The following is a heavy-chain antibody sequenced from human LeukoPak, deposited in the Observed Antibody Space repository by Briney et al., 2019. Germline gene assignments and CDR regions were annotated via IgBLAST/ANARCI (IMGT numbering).Heavy chain of an antibody. CDR3: ARAAAAGTFDY. CDR1: GFTFSSYS. V-gene: IGHV3-21*01. Sequence: GGSLRLSCAASGFTFSSYSMNWVRQAPGKGLEWVSSISSSSSYIYYADSVKGRFTISRDNAKNSLYLQMNSLRAENTAVYYCARAAAAGTFDYWGQGTLVTVSS. CDR2: ISSSSSYI. D-gene: IGHD6-13*01. J-gene: IGHJ4*02.